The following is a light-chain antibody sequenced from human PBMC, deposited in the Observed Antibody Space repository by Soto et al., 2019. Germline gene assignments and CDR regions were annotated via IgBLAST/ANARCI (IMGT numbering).Light chain of an antibody. J-gene: IGKJ1*01. CDR1: QSISNW. Sequence: DIQMTQSPSTLSASVGDRVTITCRASQSISNWLAWYQQKPGKAPNLLIYKASTLQSGVPSRFSGTGSGTEFTITNTALQPDDFATYDCQQYNAKSKTFGQGTKVEIK. CDR3: QQYNAKSKT. CDR2: KAS. V-gene: IGKV1-5*03.